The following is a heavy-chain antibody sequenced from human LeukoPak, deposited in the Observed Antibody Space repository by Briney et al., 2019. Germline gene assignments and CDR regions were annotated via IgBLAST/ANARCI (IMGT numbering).Heavy chain of an antibody. D-gene: IGHD2-21*02. V-gene: IGHV3-30-3*01. CDR3: ARLQVGPIVVVTAIRPWYFDL. CDR1: GFTFSSYA. Sequence: GGSLRLSCAASGFTFSSYAVHWVRQAPGKGLEWVAVISYDGSNKYYADSVKGRFTISRDNSKNTLYLQMNSLRAEDTAVYYCARLQVGPIVVVTAIRPWYFDLWGRGTLVTVSS. J-gene: IGHJ2*01. CDR2: ISYDGSNK.